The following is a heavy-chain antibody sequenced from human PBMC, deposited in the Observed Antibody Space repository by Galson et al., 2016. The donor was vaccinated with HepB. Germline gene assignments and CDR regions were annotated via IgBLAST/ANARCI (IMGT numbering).Heavy chain of an antibody. D-gene: IGHD1-26*01. V-gene: IGHV4-59*11. CDR1: GGSISSHY. CDR3: AKTETPGAPGRIGHIDF. J-gene: IGHJ4*02. Sequence: SETLSLTCTVSGGSISSHYWSWIRQPPGKGLEWIGYIYYSGNANYNPSLKSRVTISLDTSKKHFSLKLTSVTAADTAVYYCAKTETPGAPGRIGHIDFWGQGTLVTVSS. CDR2: IYYSGNA.